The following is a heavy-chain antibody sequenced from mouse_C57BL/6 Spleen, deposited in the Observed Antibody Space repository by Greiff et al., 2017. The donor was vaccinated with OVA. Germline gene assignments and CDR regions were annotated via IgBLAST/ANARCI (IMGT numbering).Heavy chain of an antibody. CDR1: GFTFSDYY. CDR3: AREGIYYWYCDV. J-gene: IGHJ1*03. CDR2: INYDGSST. Sequence: EVKLVESEGGLVQPGSSMKLSCTASGFTFSDYYMAWVRQVPEKGLEWVANINYDGSSTYYLDSLKSRFIISRDNAKNILYLQMSSLKSEDTATYYCAREGIYYWYCDVWGTGTTVTVSS. V-gene: IGHV5-16*01.